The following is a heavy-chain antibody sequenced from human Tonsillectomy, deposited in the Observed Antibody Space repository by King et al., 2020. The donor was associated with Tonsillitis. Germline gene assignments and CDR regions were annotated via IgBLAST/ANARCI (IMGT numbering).Heavy chain of an antibody. CDR1: GFPLSTSW. J-gene: IGHJ4*02. CDR3: VKGGGSGWPFDY. D-gene: IGHD6-19*01. CDR2: INPDGSEQ. Sequence: VQLVESGGGLVQPGGSLRLSCAASGFPLSTSWMSWVRQAPGKGLDWVANINPDGSEQNYVDSVNGRFTISRDNAKNSLYLQMNSLRGEDTAVYYCVKGGGSGWPFDYWGQGTLVTVSS. V-gene: IGHV3-7*01.